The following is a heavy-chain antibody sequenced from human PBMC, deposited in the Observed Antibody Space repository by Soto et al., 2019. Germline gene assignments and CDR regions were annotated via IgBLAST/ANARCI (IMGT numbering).Heavy chain of an antibody. J-gene: IGHJ3*02. V-gene: IGHV3-30*18. CDR3: AKDLVDGLGYCTNGVCLSAFDI. CDR2: ISYDGSNK. D-gene: IGHD2-8*01. CDR1: GFTFSSYG. Sequence: GGSLRLSCAASGFTFSSYGMHWVRQAPGKGLEWVAVISYDGSNKYYADSVKGRFTISSDNSKNTLYLQMNSLRAEDTAVYYCAKDLVDGLGYCTNGVCLSAFDIWGQGTMVTVSS.